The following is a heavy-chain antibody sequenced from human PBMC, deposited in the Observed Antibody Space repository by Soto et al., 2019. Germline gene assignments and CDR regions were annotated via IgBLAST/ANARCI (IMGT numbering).Heavy chain of an antibody. D-gene: IGHD2-15*01. CDR1: RFTFSSYA. V-gene: IGHV3-23*01. CDR3: AKSCRYCSDEGPWS. Sequence: VQLLESGGGLVQPGGSLRLSCTASRFTFSSYALSWVRQAPGKGLEWVSAISTSCAITYYAESVRARFTISRDDSKNTLYLKMNSLAAEDRAVYYCAKSCRYCSDEGPWSWGQGTLVTVSS. CDR2: ISTSCAIT. J-gene: IGHJ4*02.